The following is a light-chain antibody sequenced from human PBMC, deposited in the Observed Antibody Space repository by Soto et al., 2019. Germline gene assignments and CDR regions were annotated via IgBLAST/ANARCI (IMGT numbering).Light chain of an antibody. V-gene: IGKV1-17*01. J-gene: IGKJ1*01. Sequence: DIQMTQSPSSLSASVGDRVTITCRASQGIRNDLVWYQQKPGKAPKRLIYDASSLQSGVPSRFSGSGSGTESTLTISSLQPEDFATYFCLQHNTYIGTWTFGQGTKVDIK. CDR3: LQHNTYIGTWT. CDR1: QGIRND. CDR2: DAS.